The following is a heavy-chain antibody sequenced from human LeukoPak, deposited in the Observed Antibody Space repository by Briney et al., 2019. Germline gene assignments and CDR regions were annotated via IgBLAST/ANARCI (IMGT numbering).Heavy chain of an antibody. D-gene: IGHD1-14*01. J-gene: IGHJ4*02. CDR2: IYYSGST. Sequence: SETLSLTCTVSGGSISGSSYYWGWIRQPPGKGLEWIGSIYYSGSTYYNPSLKSRVTISVDTSKNQFSLKLSSVTAADTAVYYCARTEGAPYDYWGQGTLVTVSS. V-gene: IGHV4-39*01. CDR3: ARTEGAPYDY. CDR1: GGSISGSSYY.